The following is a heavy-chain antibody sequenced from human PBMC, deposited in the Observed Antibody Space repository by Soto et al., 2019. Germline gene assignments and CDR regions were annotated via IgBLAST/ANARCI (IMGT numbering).Heavy chain of an antibody. J-gene: IGHJ4*02. D-gene: IGHD6-25*01. Sequence: SETLSLTCTVAGGSSSSCSCCWGRPRQPRGNGVELIGYIYYSVSTNYNPALKSRVTISVNTSKNQFSLKLSSVTAADTVGYYCGRHLTQRDHFDYWGQGTLVTVSS. CDR1: GGSSSSCSCC. V-gene: IGHV4-61*05. CDR3: GRHLTQRDHFDY. CDR2: IYYSVST.